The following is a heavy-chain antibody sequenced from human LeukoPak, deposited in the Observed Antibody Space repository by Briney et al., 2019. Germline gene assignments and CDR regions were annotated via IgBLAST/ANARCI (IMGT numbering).Heavy chain of an antibody. J-gene: IGHJ5*02. Sequence: SETLSLICTVSGGSISSYYGSWIRQPPGKGLEWIGYIYYSGSTNYNPSLKRRVTISVETSKNQFSLKLSSVTAADTAVYYCARHWGPVRGYWFDPWGQGTLVTVSS. CDR2: IYYSGST. CDR3: ARHWGPVRGYWFDP. V-gene: IGHV4-59*08. D-gene: IGHD3-16*01. CDR1: GGSISSYY.